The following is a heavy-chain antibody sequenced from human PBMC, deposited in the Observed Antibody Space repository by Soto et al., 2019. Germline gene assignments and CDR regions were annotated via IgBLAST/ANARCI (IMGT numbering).Heavy chain of an antibody. Sequence: SETLSLTCTVSGGSISSGGYYWSCIRQHPGKGLEWIGYIYYSGSTYYNPSLKSRVTISVDTSKNQFSLKLSSVTAADTAVYYCASGGSGSYGDFDYWGQGTLVTVSS. CDR1: GGSISSGGYY. V-gene: IGHV4-31*03. D-gene: IGHD3-10*01. CDR3: ASGGSGSYGDFDY. CDR2: IYYSGST. J-gene: IGHJ4*02.